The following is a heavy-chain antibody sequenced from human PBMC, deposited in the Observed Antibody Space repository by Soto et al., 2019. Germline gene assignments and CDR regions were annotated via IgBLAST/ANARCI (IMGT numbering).Heavy chain of an antibody. D-gene: IGHD6-25*01. CDR3: ARAPSWTAGPFDY. J-gene: IGHJ4*02. CDR2: IWYDGSNK. CDR1: GFTFSSTG. Sequence: PGGSLRLSCAASGFTFSSTGMHWVRQAPGKGLEWVAAIWYDGSNKYYADSVKGRFTISRDNSKNTLYLQMNSLRAEDTAVYYCARAPSWTAGPFDYWGQGTLVTVSS. V-gene: IGHV3-33*01.